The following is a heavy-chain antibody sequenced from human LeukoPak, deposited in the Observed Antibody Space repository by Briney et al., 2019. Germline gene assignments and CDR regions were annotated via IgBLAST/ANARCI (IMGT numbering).Heavy chain of an antibody. D-gene: IGHD2-2*01. V-gene: IGHV3-48*04. CDR1: GFTFSSYS. CDR2: ISSSSSTI. J-gene: IGHJ4*02. CDR3: ASILCSTSSCWIDF. Sequence: GGSLRLSCAASGFTFSSYSMNWVRQAPGKGLEWVSYISSSSSTIYYADSVKGRFTISRGGPKNSLYLQMNSLRAEDTALYYCASILCSTSSCWIDFWGQGTLVTVSS.